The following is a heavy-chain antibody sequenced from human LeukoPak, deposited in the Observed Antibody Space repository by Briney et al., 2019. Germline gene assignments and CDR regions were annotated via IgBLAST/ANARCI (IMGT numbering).Heavy chain of an antibody. Sequence: GGSLRLSCAATGFIFNNYGLIWVRQAPGKGLEWVSAISNDGGGTNYADFVKGRFTISRDNSKNTLFLQMNSLRAEDTALYYCAKGSSGYFVDLWGQGTLVTVSS. CDR3: AKGSSGYFVDL. CDR2: ISNDGGGT. J-gene: IGHJ5*02. V-gene: IGHV3-23*01. D-gene: IGHD3-22*01. CDR1: GFIFNNYG.